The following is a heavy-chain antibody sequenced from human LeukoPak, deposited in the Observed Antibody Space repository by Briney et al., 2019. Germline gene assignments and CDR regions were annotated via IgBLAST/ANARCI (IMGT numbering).Heavy chain of an antibody. CDR2: ISSGSSTI. CDR3: ARRRDYFDY. V-gene: IGHV3-11*01. Sequence: GGSLRLSYAASGFTFNDYYMSWIRQAPGKGLEWVSYISSGSSTIYYADSVKGRFTISRDNAKNSLYLQMNSLRAEDTAVYYCARRRDYFDYWGQGTLVTVSP. CDR1: GFTFNDYY. J-gene: IGHJ4*02.